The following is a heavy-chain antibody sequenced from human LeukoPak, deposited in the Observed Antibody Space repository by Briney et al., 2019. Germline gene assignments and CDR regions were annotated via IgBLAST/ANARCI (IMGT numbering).Heavy chain of an antibody. Sequence: PGGSLRLSCAASGFNFSSYWLHWVRQAPGKGLVWVSRINTDGSNTNYADSVKGRFTISRDNAKNTLYLQLNSLRAEDTAVYYCARSDYIKWGQGTLVTVSS. J-gene: IGHJ4*02. V-gene: IGHV3-74*01. CDR3: ARSDYIK. CDR1: GFNFSSYW. CDR2: INTDGSNT. D-gene: IGHD3-16*01.